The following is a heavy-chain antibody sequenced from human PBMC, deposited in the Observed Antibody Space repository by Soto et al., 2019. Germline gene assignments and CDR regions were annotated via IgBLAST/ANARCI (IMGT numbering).Heavy chain of an antibody. V-gene: IGHV4-34*01. J-gene: IGHJ4*02. CDR1: SGSFSTYY. CDR3: ASPGKYTYSPIDY. CDR2: ISRSGST. D-gene: IGHD2-15*01. Sequence: QVQLQQWGAGLLKPSETLSLTCAVYSGSFSTYYWGWIRQPPGKGLEWIGEISRSGSTKYNPSLMSRVIISIDTSKNQLSLKLDSVTAADTAVYYCASPGKYTYSPIDYWGQGTLVTVSS.